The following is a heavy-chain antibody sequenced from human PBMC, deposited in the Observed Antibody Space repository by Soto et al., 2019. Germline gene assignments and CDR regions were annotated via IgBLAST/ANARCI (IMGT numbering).Heavy chain of an antibody. D-gene: IGHD3-16*02. V-gene: IGHV4-39*07. CDR1: GGSISSSSYY. CDR2: IYYSGST. Sequence: PSETLSLTCTVSGGSISSSSYYWGWIRQPPGKGLEWIGSIYYSGSTNYNPSLKSRVTISVDTSKNQFSLKLSSVTAADTAVYYCARDHFPGFGGVIPNWFAPWGQGTLVTVSS. J-gene: IGHJ5*02. CDR3: ARDHFPGFGGVIPNWFAP.